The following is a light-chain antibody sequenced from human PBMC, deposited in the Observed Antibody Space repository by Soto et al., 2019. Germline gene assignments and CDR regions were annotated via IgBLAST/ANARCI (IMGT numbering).Light chain of an antibody. CDR3: SSYTSSSTWV. CDR1: SSDVGGYNY. CDR2: DVS. J-gene: IGLJ3*02. Sequence: QSALTQPASVSGSPGQSITISCTGTSSDVGGYNYVPWYQQHPGKAPKLMIYDVSNRPSGVSNRFSGSKSGNTASLTISGLQAEDEADYYCSSYTSSSTWVFGGGTKVTVL. V-gene: IGLV2-14*01.